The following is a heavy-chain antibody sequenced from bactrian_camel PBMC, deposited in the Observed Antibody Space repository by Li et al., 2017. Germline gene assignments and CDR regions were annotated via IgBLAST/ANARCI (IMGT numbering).Heavy chain of an antibody. Sequence: HVQLVESGGGSVPAGGSLRLSCAASKYSYSAYCMAWFRQAPGKERKGIAVLDKNVYSGTRYEDSVRGRFTISRDNARNTLTLQMNNLGPEDTAIYYCAAGYWAVRGGYCGTVRREYGSWGQGTQVTVSS. CDR1: KYSYSAYC. D-gene: IGHD2*01. CDR3: AAGYWAVRGGYCGTVRREYGS. V-gene: IGHV3S6*01. J-gene: IGHJ4*01. CDR2: LDKNVYSGT.